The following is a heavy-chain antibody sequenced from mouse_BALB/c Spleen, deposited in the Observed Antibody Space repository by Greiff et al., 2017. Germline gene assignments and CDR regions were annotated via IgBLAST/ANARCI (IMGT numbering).Heavy chain of an antibody. CDR2: ISSGGST. J-gene: IGHJ1*01. CDR3: ARKYGNFYWYFDV. D-gene: IGHD2-10*02. CDR1: GFTFSSYA. Sequence: EVKVVESGGGLVKPGGSLKLSCAASGFTFSSYAMSWVRQTPEKRLEWVASISSGGSTYYPDSVKGRFTISRDNARNILYLQMSSLRSEDTAMYYCARKYGNFYWYFDVWGAGTTVTVSS. V-gene: IGHV5-6-5*01.